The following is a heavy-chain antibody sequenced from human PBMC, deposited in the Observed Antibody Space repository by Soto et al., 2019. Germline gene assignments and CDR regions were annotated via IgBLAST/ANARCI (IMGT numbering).Heavy chain of an antibody. Sequence: PGGSLRLSCASSGFTFSRHWMHWVRQAPGKGLDWVSSISDSGVSTYYADSVKGRFTISRDNSKSTLYLQMNSLKTEDTAVYYCTTDVAEITMFDYWGQGTLVTVSS. D-gene: IGHD3-3*01. V-gene: IGHV3-23*01. CDR1: GFTFSRHW. CDR3: TTDVAEITMFDY. J-gene: IGHJ4*02. CDR2: ISDSGVST.